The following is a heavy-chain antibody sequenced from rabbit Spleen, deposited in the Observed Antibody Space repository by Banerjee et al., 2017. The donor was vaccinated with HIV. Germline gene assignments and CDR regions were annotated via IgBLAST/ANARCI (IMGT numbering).Heavy chain of an antibody. CDR1: GFDFRRYY. Sequence: QSLQESGGGLVKPEGSLKLSCKASGFDFRRYYMSWVRQAPGKGLEWIGYIDPVFGSAYYASWVNGRFSISRENTQNTVSLQLNSLTAADTATYFCARGGGLWGPGTLVTVS. V-gene: IGHV1S7*01. CDR2: IDPVFGSA. CDR3: ARGGGL. J-gene: IGHJ4*01.